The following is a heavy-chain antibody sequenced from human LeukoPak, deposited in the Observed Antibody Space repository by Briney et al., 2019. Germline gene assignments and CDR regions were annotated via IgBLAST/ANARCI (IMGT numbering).Heavy chain of an antibody. D-gene: IGHD6-19*01. Sequence: GGSLRLSCAASGFTFSSYWMSWVRQAPGKGLEWVANIKQDGSEKCYVDSVKGRFTISRDNAKNSLYLQMNSLRAEDTAVYYCARGQSSGWYYYFDYWGQGTLVTVSS. CDR1: GFTFSSYW. J-gene: IGHJ4*02. CDR2: IKQDGSEK. V-gene: IGHV3-7*03. CDR3: ARGQSSGWYYYFDY.